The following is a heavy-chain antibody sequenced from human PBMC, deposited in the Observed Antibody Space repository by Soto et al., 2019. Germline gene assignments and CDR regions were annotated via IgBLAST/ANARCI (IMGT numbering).Heavy chain of an antibody. V-gene: IGHV5-51*01. CDR2: IYPGDSDT. J-gene: IGHJ6*02. Sequence: GESLKISCRGSGYSFTSYWIGWVRQMPGKGLEWMGIIYPGDSDTRYSPSFQSQVTISADKSISTAYLQWSSLKASDTAMYYCARSHMAYYYYYGMDVWGQGTTVTVSS. CDR3: ARSHMAYYYYYGMDV. CDR1: GYSFTSYW.